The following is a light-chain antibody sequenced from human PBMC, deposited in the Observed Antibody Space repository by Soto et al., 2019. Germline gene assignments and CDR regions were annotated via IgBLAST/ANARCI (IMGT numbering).Light chain of an antibody. CDR3: QLYSTSLT. J-gene: IGKJ4*01. Sequence: IMLTQSPGTLSLSPGARATLFCRASQSVRSNFLAWYNQRPGQAPRLLIYGASNRATGIPDRFSGSGSGTDFTLNISRLEPEDIAVYYCQLYSTSLTFGGGTRVEI. CDR2: GAS. CDR1: QSVRSNF. V-gene: IGKV3-20*01.